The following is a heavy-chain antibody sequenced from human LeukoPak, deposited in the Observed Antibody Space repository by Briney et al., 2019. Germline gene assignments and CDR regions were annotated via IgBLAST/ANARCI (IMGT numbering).Heavy chain of an antibody. D-gene: IGHD3-3*01. J-gene: IGHJ5*02. CDR2: MNPNSGNT. CDR3: ARDKASRFLEWLSANWFDP. CDR1: GYTFTSYD. Sequence: ASVKVSCKASGYTFTSYDINWVRQATGQGLEWMGWMNPNSGNTGYAQKFQGRVTMTRNTSISTAYMELSSLRSEDTAVYYCARDKASRFLEWLSANWFDPWGQGTLVTVSS. V-gene: IGHV1-8*01.